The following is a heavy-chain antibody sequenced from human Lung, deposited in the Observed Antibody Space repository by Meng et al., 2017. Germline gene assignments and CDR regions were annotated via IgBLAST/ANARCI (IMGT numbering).Heavy chain of an antibody. CDR1: GGSFSDYY. CDR3: ARGPTTMAHDFDY. V-gene: IGHV4-34*01. CDR2: INHSGST. J-gene: IGHJ4*02. D-gene: IGHD4-11*01. Sequence: QGQLQQWGAGLLKPSETLSLTCVVSGGSFSDYYWSWIRQPPGKGLDWIGEINHSGSTNYNPSLESRATISVDTSQNNLSLKLSSVTAADSAVYYCARGPTTMAHDFDYWGQGTLVTVSS.